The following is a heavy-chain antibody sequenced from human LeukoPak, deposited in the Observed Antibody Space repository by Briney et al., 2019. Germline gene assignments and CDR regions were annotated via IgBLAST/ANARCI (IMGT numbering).Heavy chain of an antibody. Sequence: ASVKVSFKASGYTFSGFSLYWVRQAPGQGLEWLGWINPKSGGTYYVQKFLGRATMTRDTSIRTAYMELNTLTSDDTAVYFCARRFSSAYYGTDYFDYWGQGTLVTVSS. V-gene: IGHV1-2*02. CDR2: INPKSGGT. J-gene: IGHJ4*02. CDR3: ARRFSSAYYGTDYFDY. D-gene: IGHD3-16*01. CDR1: GYTFSGFS.